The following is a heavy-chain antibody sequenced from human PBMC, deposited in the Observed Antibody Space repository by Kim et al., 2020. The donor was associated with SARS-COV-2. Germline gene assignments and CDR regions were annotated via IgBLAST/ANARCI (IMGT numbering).Heavy chain of an antibody. J-gene: IGHJ5*02. D-gene: IGHD2-15*01. CDR3: ARTGYRKFDP. V-gene: IGHV4-34*01. CDR2: ST. Sequence: STNYNPSLKSRVTISVDTSKNQFSLKLSSVTAADTAVYYCARTGYRKFDPWGQGTLVTVSS.